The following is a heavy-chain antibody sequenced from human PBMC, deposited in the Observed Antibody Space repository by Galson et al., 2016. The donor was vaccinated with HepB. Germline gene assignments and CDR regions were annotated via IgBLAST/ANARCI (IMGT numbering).Heavy chain of an antibody. J-gene: IGHJ4*02. Sequence: PALVKPTQTLTLTCTFSGFSLGSTGMCVSWIRQPPGKALEWLALINWYDNKQYSTSLRTRLTISKDTSKNQVVLTMTNMDPVDTGTYYCARSDLGSGWYFDYWGQGSLVTVAS. D-gene: IGHD6-19*01. CDR3: ARSDLGSGWYFDY. CDR1: GFSLGSTGMC. V-gene: IGHV2-70*01. CDR2: INWYDNK.